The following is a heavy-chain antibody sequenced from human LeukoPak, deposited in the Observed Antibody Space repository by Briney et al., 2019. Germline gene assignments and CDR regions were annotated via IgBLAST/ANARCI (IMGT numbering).Heavy chain of an antibody. Sequence: GGSLRLSCAASGFTFSSYTMNWVRQGPGKGLEWVSSISSSSASIYYADSVKGRFTISRDNAKNSLYLQMNTLRAEDTAVYYCARGYYDRSGSEFDYWGQGTLVTVSS. CDR2: ISSSSASI. CDR3: ARGYYDRSGSEFDY. D-gene: IGHD3-22*01. CDR1: GFTFSSYT. V-gene: IGHV3-21*01. J-gene: IGHJ4*02.